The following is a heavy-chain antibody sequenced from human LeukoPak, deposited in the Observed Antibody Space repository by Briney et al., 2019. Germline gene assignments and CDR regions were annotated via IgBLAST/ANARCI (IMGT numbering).Heavy chain of an antibody. J-gene: IGHJ4*02. D-gene: IGHD2-2*01. Sequence: GGSLRLSCAASGFTFSSYAMFWVRQAPGKGLEYVSVISSNGGSTYYANSVKGRFTISRDNSKNTLYLQMGSLRAEDMAVYYCATSRYCISTSCLRGPEYWGQGTLVTVSS. CDR2: ISSNGGST. V-gene: IGHV3-64*01. CDR1: GFTFSSYA. CDR3: ATSRYCISTSCLRGPEY.